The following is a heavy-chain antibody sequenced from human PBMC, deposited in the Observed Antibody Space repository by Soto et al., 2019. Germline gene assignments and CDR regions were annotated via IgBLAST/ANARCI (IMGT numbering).Heavy chain of an antibody. CDR2: MDPKTGNT. Sequence: GQLVQSGAEVKKPWASVTVSCRAPGYSCTSYDLNWVRQATVQGLEWMGWMDPKTGNTDYGQKFQGRVTMTRNTSLSTASMELRSMTSEDTAVYCCGRSRGWRDYWGQGTLVTVSS. CDR3: GRSRGWRDY. J-gene: IGHJ4*02. CDR1: GYSCTSYD. V-gene: IGHV1-8*01. D-gene: IGHD6-19*01.